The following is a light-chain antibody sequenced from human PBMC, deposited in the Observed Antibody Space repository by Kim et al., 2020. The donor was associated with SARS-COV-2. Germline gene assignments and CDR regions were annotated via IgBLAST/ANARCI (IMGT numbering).Light chain of an antibody. Sequence: QRVTLSCSGNSSNIGNNAVNWYQQLPGKAPKLLIYYDDLLPSGVSDRFSGSKSGTSASLAISGLQSEDEADYYCAAWDDSLNGAVFGGGTQLTVL. CDR2: YDD. J-gene: IGLJ2*01. V-gene: IGLV1-36*01. CDR1: SSNIGNNA. CDR3: AAWDDSLNGAV.